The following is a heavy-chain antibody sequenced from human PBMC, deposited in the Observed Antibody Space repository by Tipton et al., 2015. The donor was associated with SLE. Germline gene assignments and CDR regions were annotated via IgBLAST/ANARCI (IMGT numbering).Heavy chain of an antibody. CDR1: GFTFSSYD. CDR2: ISGSGGST. Sequence: SLRLSCVASGFTFSSYDMSWVRQAPGKGLEWVSSISGSGGSTYHADSVKGRFTISRDNSKNTVYLQMNSLRAEDTAVYYCAKDPGSITAHFQHWGQGTLVTVSS. J-gene: IGHJ1*01. V-gene: IGHV3-23*01. CDR3: AKDPGSITAHFQH.